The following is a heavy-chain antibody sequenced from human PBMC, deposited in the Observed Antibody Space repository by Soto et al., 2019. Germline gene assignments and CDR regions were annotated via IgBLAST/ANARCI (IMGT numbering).Heavy chain of an antibody. CDR1: GFNFSSYA. Sequence: GGSLRLSFAASGFNFSSYAMHWVRQAPGRGLEWVAVISYDGSNKYYADSVKGRFTISRDNSKNTLYLQMNSLRAEDTAVYYCARPSYCSSTSCYSYFDYWGQGTLVTVSS. D-gene: IGHD2-2*01. CDR2: ISYDGSNK. CDR3: ARPSYCSSTSCYSYFDY. V-gene: IGHV3-30-3*01. J-gene: IGHJ4*02.